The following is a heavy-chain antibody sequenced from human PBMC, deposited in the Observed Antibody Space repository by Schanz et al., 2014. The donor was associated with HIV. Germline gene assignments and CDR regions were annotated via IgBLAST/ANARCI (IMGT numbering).Heavy chain of an antibody. CDR3: ARLRGFLWFGDHPYSFDY. D-gene: IGHD3-10*01. CDR1: GFSFSDYH. Sequence: QVQLVESGGDLVKPGGSLRLSCTASGFSFSDYHMSWIRQAPGXALHPLPPPSGSGSNIYYADSVKGRFTISRDNGKNSLFLQMNSLRAEDTAVYYCARLRGFLWFGDHPYSFDYWGQGTLVTVSS. CDR2: PSGSGSNI. V-gene: IGHV3-11*01. J-gene: IGHJ4*02.